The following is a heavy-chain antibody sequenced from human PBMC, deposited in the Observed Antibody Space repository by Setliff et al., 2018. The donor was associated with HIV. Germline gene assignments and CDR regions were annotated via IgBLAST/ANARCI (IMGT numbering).Heavy chain of an antibody. J-gene: IGHJ4*02. CDR3: ARHHGVAVYFDY. CDR2: IYTSGST. Sequence: PSETLSLTCTVSGGSISSGSYYWSWIRQPAGKGLEWIGHIYTSGSTSCNPSLKSRVTISVDTSKSQFSLKLSSVTAADTAVYYCARHHGVAVYFDYWGQGTLVTAPQ. CDR1: GGSISSGSYY. V-gene: IGHV4-61*09. D-gene: IGHD6-19*01.